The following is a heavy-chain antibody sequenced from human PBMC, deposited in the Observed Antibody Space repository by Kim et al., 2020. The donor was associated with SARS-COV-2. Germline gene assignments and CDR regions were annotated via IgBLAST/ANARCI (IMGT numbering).Heavy chain of an antibody. V-gene: IGHV3-74*01. Sequence: GGSLRLSCAASGFTFSSYWMHWVRQAPGKGLVWVSRINSDGSSTSYADSVKGRFTISRATAKNTLYLQMISLRAEDTALYCCGGAGTLARGWRIYYFDY. CDR2: INSDGSST. CDR1: GFTFSSYW. J-gene: IGHJ4*01. CDR3: GGAGTLARGWRIYYFDY. D-gene: IGHD6-19*01.